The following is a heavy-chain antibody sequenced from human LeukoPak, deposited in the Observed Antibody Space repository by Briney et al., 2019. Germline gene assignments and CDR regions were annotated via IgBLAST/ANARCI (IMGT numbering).Heavy chain of an antibody. Sequence: PSETLSLTCTVSGGSVSSSEYCCDWIRQPPGKGLQWIGTIYYSGSTSYNPSLKSRVTISIDTFKNQLSLNLTSVTAADTAVYYCARDTADYWYFDLWGRGTLVTVSS. CDR3: ARDTADYWYFDL. CDR2: IYYSGST. CDR1: GGSVSSSEYC. V-gene: IGHV4-39*02. D-gene: IGHD4-17*01. J-gene: IGHJ2*01.